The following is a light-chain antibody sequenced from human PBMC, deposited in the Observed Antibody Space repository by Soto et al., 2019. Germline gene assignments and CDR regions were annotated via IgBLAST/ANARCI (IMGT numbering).Light chain of an antibody. CDR2: EVS. V-gene: IGLV2-14*01. Sequence: QSAPTQPASVSGSPGQTITISCTGSSSDVGGYDYVSWYQQHPGKAPKLIIYEVSNRPSGISTRFSGSKSGNRASLTISGLQAEDEADYHCLSYTTFNTRVFGGGTKLTVL. J-gene: IGLJ2*01. CDR3: LSYTTFNTRV. CDR1: SSDVGGYDY.